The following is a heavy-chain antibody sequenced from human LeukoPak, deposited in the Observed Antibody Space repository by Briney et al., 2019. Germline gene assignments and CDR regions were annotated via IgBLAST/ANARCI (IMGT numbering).Heavy chain of an antibody. CDR2: ISGSGGST. CDR3: AKDRPNYYETNGHYYRRDGDY. D-gene: IGHD3-16*01. J-gene: IGHJ4*02. V-gene: IGHV3-23*01. CDR1: GFTFSSYA. Sequence: GGSLRLSCAASGFTFSSYAMSWVRQAPGKGLEWVSAISGSGGSTYYADSVKGRFTISRDNSKNTLYLQMNSLRAEDTAIYYCAKDRPNYYETNGHYYRRDGDYWGQGTLVTVSS.